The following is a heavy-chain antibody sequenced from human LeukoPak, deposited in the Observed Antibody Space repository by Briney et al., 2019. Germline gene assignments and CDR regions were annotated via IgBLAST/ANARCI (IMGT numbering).Heavy chain of an antibody. CDR3: ARRVYGHYGMDV. D-gene: IGHD5/OR15-5a*01. Sequence: SETLSLTCTVSGGSISSGGYYWSWIRQPPGKGLEWIGYIYHSGSTYYNPSLKSRVTISVDTSKNQFSLKLSSVTAADTAVYYCARRVYGHYGMDVWGQGTTVTVSS. V-gene: IGHV4-30-2*01. CDR2: IYHSGST. J-gene: IGHJ6*02. CDR1: GGSISSGGYY.